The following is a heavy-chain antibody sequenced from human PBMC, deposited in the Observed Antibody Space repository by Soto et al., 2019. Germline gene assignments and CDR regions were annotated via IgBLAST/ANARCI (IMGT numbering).Heavy chain of an antibody. D-gene: IGHD2-21*02. CDR3: AGPVVVTAIFDY. CDR2: IYHSGST. J-gene: IGHJ4*02. V-gene: IGHV4-30-2*01. CDR1: GGSISSGGYS. Sequence: SETLSLTCAVSGGSISSGGYSWSWIRQPPGKGLEWIGYIYHSGSTYYNPSLKSRVTISVDRSKNQFSLKLSSVTAAETAVYYCAGPVVVTAIFDYWGQGTLVIVSS.